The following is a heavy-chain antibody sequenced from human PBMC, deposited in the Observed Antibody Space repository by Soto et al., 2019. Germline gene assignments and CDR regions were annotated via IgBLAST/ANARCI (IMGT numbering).Heavy chain of an antibody. CDR3: AKPPYLYYDFWSGHDY. V-gene: IGHV1-8*01. CDR1: GYSFTNND. CDR2: MNPGSGDT. J-gene: IGHJ4*02. Sequence: GASVKVSCKASGYSFTNNDVSWVRQATGQGLEWMGWMNPGSGDTGYAQKFQGRVTMTRDISIATAYMELSSLRAEDTAVYYCAKPPYLYYDFWSGHDYWGQGTLVTVSS. D-gene: IGHD3-3*01.